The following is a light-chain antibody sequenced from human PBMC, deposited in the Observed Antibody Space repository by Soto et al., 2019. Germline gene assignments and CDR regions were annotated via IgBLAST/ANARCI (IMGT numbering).Light chain of an antibody. Sequence: EIVLMQSPGTLSLSPGEGATLSCRASQSVNSNYLAWYQQKPGQAPTVLIFDTSRRATGVPDRFSGSGSGTDFPLTISRLEPDDFAVYYCQQSYSTPPYTFGQGTKLEIK. CDR3: QQSYSTPPYT. CDR2: DTS. J-gene: IGKJ2*01. V-gene: IGKV3D-20*02. CDR1: QSVNSNY.